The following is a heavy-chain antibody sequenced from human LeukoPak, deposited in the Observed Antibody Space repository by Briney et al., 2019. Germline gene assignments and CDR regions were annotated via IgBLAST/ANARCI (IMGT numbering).Heavy chain of an antibody. CDR1: GGTFSSYT. Sequence: ASVKVSCKASGGTFSSYTISWVRQAPGQGLEWMGGIIPILGIANYAQKFQGRVTITADKSTSTAYMGLSSLRSEDTAVYYCARADIVVVPAAIISAEPAAFDIWGQGTMVTVSS. J-gene: IGHJ3*02. CDR2: IIPILGIA. D-gene: IGHD2-2*01. CDR3: ARADIVVVPAAIISAEPAAFDI. V-gene: IGHV1-69*02.